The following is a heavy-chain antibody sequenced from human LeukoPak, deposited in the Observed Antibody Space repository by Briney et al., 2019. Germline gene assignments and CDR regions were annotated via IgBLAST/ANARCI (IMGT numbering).Heavy chain of an antibody. V-gene: IGHV3-23*01. CDR3: AKARHGSGSYYGDY. D-gene: IGHD3-10*01. J-gene: IGHJ4*02. CDR2: ISGSGGST. CDR1: GFTFSSYW. Sequence: QAGGSLRLSCAASGFTFSSYWMHWVRQAPGKGLVWVSAISGSGGSTYYADSVKGRFTISRDNSKNTLYLQMNSLRAEDTAVYYCAKARHGSGSYYGDYWGQGTLVTVSS.